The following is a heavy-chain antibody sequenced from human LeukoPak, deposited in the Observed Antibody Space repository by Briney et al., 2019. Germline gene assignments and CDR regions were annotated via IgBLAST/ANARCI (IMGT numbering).Heavy chain of an antibody. V-gene: IGHV4-39*01. Sequence: SETLSLTCTVSGGSTSSSSYYWGWIRQPPGKGLEWIGSIYYSGSTYYNPSLKSRVTISVDTSKNQFSLKLSSVTAADTAVYYCARQGRAAAGTGVIDYWGQGTLVTVSS. CDR1: GGSTSSSSYY. CDR3: ARQGRAAAGTGVIDY. CDR2: IYYSGST. D-gene: IGHD6-13*01. J-gene: IGHJ4*02.